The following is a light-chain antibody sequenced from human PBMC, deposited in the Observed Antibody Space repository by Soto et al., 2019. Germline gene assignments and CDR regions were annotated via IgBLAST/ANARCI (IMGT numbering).Light chain of an antibody. CDR2: GVS. CDR3: MQGIQLPNT. CDR1: QSLLHTDGKTY. V-gene: IGKV2D-29*01. J-gene: IGKJ5*01. Sequence: DIVMTQSPLSLPVTPGEPASISCRSSQSLLHTDGKTYLYWYLXKQGQPQQLXIYGVSNRFSGVPDRFSGSGSGTDVTMKISRVEAEDGGLYYGMQGIQLPNTFGQGTRLEI.